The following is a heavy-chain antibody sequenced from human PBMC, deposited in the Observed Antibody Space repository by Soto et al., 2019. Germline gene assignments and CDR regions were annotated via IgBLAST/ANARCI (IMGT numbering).Heavy chain of an antibody. CDR2: MNPNSGNT. D-gene: IGHD6-13*01. V-gene: IGHV1-8*01. Sequence: QVQLVQSGAEVKKPGASVKVSCKASGYTFTSYDINWVRQATGQGLEWMGWMNPNSGNTGYAQKFQGRVTMTRNTSISTAYMELSSLRSEDTAVSYCARYASSIWYVNLDYWGQGTLVTVSS. CDR3: ARYASSIWYVNLDY. CDR1: GYTFTSYD. J-gene: IGHJ4*02.